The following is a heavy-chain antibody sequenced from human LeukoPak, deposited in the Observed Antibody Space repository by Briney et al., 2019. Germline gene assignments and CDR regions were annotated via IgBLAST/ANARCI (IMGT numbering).Heavy chain of an antibody. J-gene: IGHJ4*02. CDR2: ISGSGGKT. V-gene: IGHV3-23*01. Sequence: SGGSLRLSCAASGFTFSTYAMSWVRQAPGKGLEWVSAISGSGGKTYYADPVKGRFTNSRDNSKNTLYLQMNSLRAEDTAVYYCWAAQTPYYFDYWGQGTLVTVSS. D-gene: IGHD2-15*01. CDR3: WAAQTPYYFDY. CDR1: GFTFSTYA.